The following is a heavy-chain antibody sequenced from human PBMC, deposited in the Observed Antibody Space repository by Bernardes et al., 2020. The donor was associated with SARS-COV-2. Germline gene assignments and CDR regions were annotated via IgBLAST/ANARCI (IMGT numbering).Heavy chain of an antibody. D-gene: IGHD2-15*01. Sequence: ASVKVSCKTSGYTFTAYVIMWVRQAPGHGLESMGWISAFNGYTNYAQKFQGRVTMTTDTSTSTAYMELRGLRSDDTAVYYCARALISDCSGGSCYPDYGDYFDYWGQGTLLTVSS. CDR2: ISAFNGYT. V-gene: IGHV1-18*01. J-gene: IGHJ4*02. CDR1: GYTFTAYV. CDR3: ARALISDCSGGSCYPDYGDYFDY.